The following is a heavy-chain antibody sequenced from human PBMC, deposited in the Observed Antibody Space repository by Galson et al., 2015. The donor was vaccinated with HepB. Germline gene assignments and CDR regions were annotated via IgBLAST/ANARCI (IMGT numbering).Heavy chain of an antibody. Sequence: SLRLSCAASGFAFDSHAMSWVRQAPGRGLEWVSGISGNGDSTFYADSVKGRFTVSRDNSNNKLYLQMNSLRAEDAGLYFCEKGYGFFDSWAQGNLGTLSP. V-gene: IGHV3-23*01. D-gene: IGHD5-18*01. CDR1: GFAFDSHA. CDR2: ISGNGDST. CDR3: EKGYGFFDS. J-gene: IGHJ5*01.